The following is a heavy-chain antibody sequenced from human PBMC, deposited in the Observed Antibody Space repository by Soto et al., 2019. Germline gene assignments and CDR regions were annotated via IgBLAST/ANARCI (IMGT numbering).Heavy chain of an antibody. D-gene: IGHD6-13*01. J-gene: IGHJ4*02. Sequence: QVQLVESGGGVVQPGRSLRLSCAASGFTFSSYGMHWVRQAPGKGLEWVAVIWYDGSNKYYADSVKGRFTISRDNSKNTLYLQMNSLRAEDTAVYYCARYIAAAGIDYWGQGTLVTVSS. CDR3: ARYIAAAGIDY. V-gene: IGHV3-33*01. CDR2: IWYDGSNK. CDR1: GFTFSSYG.